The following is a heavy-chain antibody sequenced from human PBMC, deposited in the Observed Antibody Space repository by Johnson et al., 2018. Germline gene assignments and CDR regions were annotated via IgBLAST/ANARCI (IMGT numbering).Heavy chain of an antibody. J-gene: IGHJ3*02. Sequence: QVQLQESGPGLVKPSETLSLTCTVSGGSISSYYWSWIRQPPGKGLEWIGYIYYSGSTNYNPSLKSRVTISVDTSKNQFSLKLISLTAADTAVYYCAKDREGSSWYDAFDIWGQGTMVTVSS. CDR1: GGSISSYY. CDR3: AKDREGSSWYDAFDI. V-gene: IGHV4-59*01. D-gene: IGHD6-13*01. CDR2: IYYSGST.